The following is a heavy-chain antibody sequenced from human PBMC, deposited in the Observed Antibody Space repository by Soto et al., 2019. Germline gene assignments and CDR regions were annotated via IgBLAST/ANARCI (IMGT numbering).Heavy chain of an antibody. J-gene: IGHJ5*02. D-gene: IGHD2-2*01. CDR2: ICSGGST. CDR1: GLNVSSDY. V-gene: IGHV3-53*01. CDR3: AKDGGIRIGYCSSTSCYGAPHWFDP. Sequence: PGGSLRLSCTASGLNVSSDYMSWVRQTPGKGLEWVSVICSGGSTYYADSVKGRFTISRDNSKNTLYLQMSSLRAEDTAVYYCAKDGGIRIGYCSSTSCYGAPHWFDPWGQGTLVTVSS.